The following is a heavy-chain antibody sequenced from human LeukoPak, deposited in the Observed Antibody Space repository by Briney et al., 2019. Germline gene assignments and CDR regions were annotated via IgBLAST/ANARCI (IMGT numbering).Heavy chain of an antibody. Sequence: GGSLRLSCAASGFTFSDYAMAWVRQAPGKGLVWVSRINVDGTSTSHAASVKGRFTISRDNAKNSLYLQMNTLRAEDTAVYYCARVWGLKPDLPAINSHFYYFMDVWGKGTTVTVSS. CDR2: INVDGTST. CDR1: GFTFSDYA. D-gene: IGHD3-16*01. V-gene: IGHV3-74*01. J-gene: IGHJ6*03. CDR3: ARVWGLKPDLPAINSHFYYFMDV.